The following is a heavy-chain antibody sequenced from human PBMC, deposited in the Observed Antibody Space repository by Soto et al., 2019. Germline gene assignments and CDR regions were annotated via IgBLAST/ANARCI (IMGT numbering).Heavy chain of an antibody. V-gene: IGHV3-23*01. CDR3: AKRMATMRSFDY. Sequence: VSLRLSCAASGFTFSSYAMSWVRQAPGKGLEWVSSISASGGSTYYADSVKGRFTISRDNSKNTLYLQMNSLRAEDTAVYYCAKRMATMRSFDYWGQGTLVTVSS. J-gene: IGHJ4*02. CDR2: ISASGGST. CDR1: GFTFSSYA. D-gene: IGHD5-12*01.